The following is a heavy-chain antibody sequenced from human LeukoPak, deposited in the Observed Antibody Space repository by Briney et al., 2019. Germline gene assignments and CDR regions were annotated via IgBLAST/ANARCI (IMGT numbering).Heavy chain of an antibody. CDR2: IYYSGST. D-gene: IGHD2-2*01. CDR3: ARVGSYSHYCSSTSCQRFYYYGMDV. J-gene: IGHJ6*02. Sequence: LRLSCAASGFTFSSYAMNWVRQHPGKGLEWIGYIYYSGSTYYNPSLKSRVTISVDTSKNQFSLKLSSVTAADTAVYYCARVGSYSHYCSSTSCQRFYYYGMDVWGQGTTVTVSS. V-gene: IGHV4-31*02. CDR1: GFTFSSYA.